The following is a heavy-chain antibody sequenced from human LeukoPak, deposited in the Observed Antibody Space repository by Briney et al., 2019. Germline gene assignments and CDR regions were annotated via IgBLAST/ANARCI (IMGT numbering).Heavy chain of an antibody. CDR3: ASGSYGSGDYYYYMDV. J-gene: IGHJ6*03. V-gene: IGHV1-2*02. CDR1: GYTFTGYY. Sequence: ASVKVSCKASGYTFTGYYMHWVRQAPGQGLEWMGWINPNSGGTNYAQKFQGRVTMTRDTSISTAYMELSRLRSDDTAVYYCASGSYGSGDYYYYMDVWGKGTTVTISS. D-gene: IGHD5-18*01. CDR2: INPNSGGT.